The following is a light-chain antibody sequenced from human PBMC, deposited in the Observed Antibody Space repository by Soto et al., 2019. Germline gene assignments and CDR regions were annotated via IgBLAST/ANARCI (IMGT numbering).Light chain of an antibody. J-gene: IGKJ2*01. CDR1: QSISSW. CDR2: KAT. V-gene: IGKV1-5*03. Sequence: DIQMTQSPSTLSASVGDRVTITCRASQSISSWLAWYQQKPGKAPKILIYKATSLESGVTSRFSGSGSGTAFTLPISSLQPDDFATCYCQQYNSYSPYTFGEGTKLEIK. CDR3: QQYNSYSPYT.